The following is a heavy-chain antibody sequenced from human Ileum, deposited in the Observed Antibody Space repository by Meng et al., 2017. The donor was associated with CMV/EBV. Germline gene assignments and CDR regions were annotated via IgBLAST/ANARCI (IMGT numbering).Heavy chain of an antibody. CDR3: VRQVVAASFDY. CDR2: IYYSGST. D-gene: IGHD2-15*01. V-gene: IGHV4-30-4*08. CDR1: GGSITSGTYY. Sequence: HLPESGPGLVKPSQTLSLTCPVSGGSITSGTYYWSWIRQPPGRGLAWIGHIYYSGSTSYNTSLQSRVTISLDTSKNQFSLHLRSVTATALTVYYCVRQVVAASFDYWGQGALVTVSS. J-gene: IGHJ4*02.